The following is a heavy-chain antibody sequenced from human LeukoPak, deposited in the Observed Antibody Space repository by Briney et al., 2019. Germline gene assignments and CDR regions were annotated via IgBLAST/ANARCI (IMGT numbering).Heavy chain of an antibody. D-gene: IGHD3-3*01. CDR3: TTDEGYYDFWSGYYDDVHAFDI. CDR1: GFTFSSYA. J-gene: IGHJ3*02. Sequence: GGSLRLSCAASGFTFSSYAMSWVRQAPGKGLEWVSAISGSGGSTYYADSVKGRFTISRDNSKNTLYLQMNSLKTEDTAVYYCTTDEGYYDFWSGYYDDVHAFDIWGQGTMVTVSS. V-gene: IGHV3-23*01. CDR2: ISGSGGST.